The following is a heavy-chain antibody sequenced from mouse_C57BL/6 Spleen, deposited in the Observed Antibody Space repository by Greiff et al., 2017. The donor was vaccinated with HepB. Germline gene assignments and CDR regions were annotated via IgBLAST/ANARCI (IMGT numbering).Heavy chain of an antibody. CDR3: ARKGDYYPYFDY. CDR2: INPGSGGT. CDR1: GYAFTNYL. J-gene: IGHJ2*01. Sequence: VQLVESGAELVRPGTSVKVSCKASGYAFTNYLIEWVKQRPGQGLEWIGVINPGSGGTNYNEKFKGKATLTADKSSSTAYMQLSSLTSEDSAVYFCARKGDYYPYFDYWGQGTTLTVSS. V-gene: IGHV1-54*01. D-gene: IGHD1-1*01.